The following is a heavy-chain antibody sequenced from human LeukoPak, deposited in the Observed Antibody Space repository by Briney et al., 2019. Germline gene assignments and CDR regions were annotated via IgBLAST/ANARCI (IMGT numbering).Heavy chain of an antibody. J-gene: IGHJ3*02. Sequence: SVKVSCKASGGTFSSYAISWVRQAPGQGLEWMGGIIPIFGTANYAQKFQGRVTITADKSTSTAYMELSSLRSEDTAVYYCASGDVAEPTPGVAFDIWGQGTMVTVSS. CDR2: IIPIFGTA. CDR3: ASGDVAEPTPGVAFDI. CDR1: GGTFSSYA. D-gene: IGHD4-17*01. V-gene: IGHV1-69*06.